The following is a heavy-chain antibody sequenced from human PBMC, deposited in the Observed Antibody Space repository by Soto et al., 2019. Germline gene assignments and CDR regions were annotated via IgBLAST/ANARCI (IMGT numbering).Heavy chain of an antibody. J-gene: IGHJ4*02. V-gene: IGHV3-33*01. CDR2: IWYDGSNK. D-gene: IGHD2-15*01. CDR1: GFTFSSYG. Sequence: QVQLVESGGGVVQPGRSLRLSCAASGFTFSSYGMHWVRQAPGKGLEWVAVIWYDGSNKYYADSVKGRFTISRDNSKNTLYLQMSSLRAEDTAVYYCAREGVFCSGGSCYFGYWGQGTLVTVSS. CDR3: AREGVFCSGGSCYFGY.